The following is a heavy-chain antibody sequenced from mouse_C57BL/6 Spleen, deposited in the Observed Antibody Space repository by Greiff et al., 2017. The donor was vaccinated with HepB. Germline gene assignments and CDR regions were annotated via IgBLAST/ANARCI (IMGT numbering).Heavy chain of an antibody. D-gene: IGHD1-1*01. CDR2: IYPRSGNT. Sequence: VQLQQSGAELARPGASVKLSCKASGYTFTSYGISWVKQRTGQGLEWIGEIYPRSGNTYYNEKFKGKATLTADKSSSTAYMELRSLTSEDSAVYFCAREDYYGSLFYWGQGTLVTVSA. J-gene: IGHJ3*01. CDR3: AREDYYGSLFY. V-gene: IGHV1-81*01. CDR1: GYTFTSYG.